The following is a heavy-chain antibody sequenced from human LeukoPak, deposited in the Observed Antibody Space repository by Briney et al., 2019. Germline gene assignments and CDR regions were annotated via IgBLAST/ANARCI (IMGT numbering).Heavy chain of an antibody. CDR1: GFTFSSYG. Sequence: PGGSLRLSCAASGFTFSSYGMHWVRQAPGKGLEWVAVISYDGSNKYYADSVKGRFTISRDNSKNTLYLQMNSLRAEDTAVYYCAKGLYYYDSSGLTVDYWGQGTLVTVSS. CDR3: AKGLYYYDSSGLTVDY. D-gene: IGHD3-22*01. J-gene: IGHJ4*02. CDR2: ISYDGSNK. V-gene: IGHV3-30*18.